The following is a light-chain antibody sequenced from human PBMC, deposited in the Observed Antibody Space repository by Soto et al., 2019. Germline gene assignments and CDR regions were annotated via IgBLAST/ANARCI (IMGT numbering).Light chain of an antibody. CDR3: HQYYDWPPWT. CDR2: GAS. CDR1: QSVSSN. V-gene: IGKV3-15*01. Sequence: EIVMTQSPATLSVSPGERATLSCRASQSVSSNLAWYQQKPGRAPRLLIYGASTRATGIPARFSGSGSGTEFTLTISSLQSEDFAVYYCHQYYDWPPWTFGQGTKV. J-gene: IGKJ1*01.